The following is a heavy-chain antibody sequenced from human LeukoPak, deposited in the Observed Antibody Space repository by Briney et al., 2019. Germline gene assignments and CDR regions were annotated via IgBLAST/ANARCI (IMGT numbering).Heavy chain of an antibody. D-gene: IGHD3-22*01. CDR3: STTYYYDSSEGY. CDR1: GFTFSNAW. Sequence: GGSLRLSCAASGFTFSNAWMNWVRQAPGKGREWVGRIKSKTDGGTTDYAAPVKGRFTISRDDSKNTLYLQMNSLKTEDTAVYYCSTTYYYDSSEGYWGQGTLVTVSS. CDR2: IKSKTDGGTT. J-gene: IGHJ4*02. V-gene: IGHV3-15*07.